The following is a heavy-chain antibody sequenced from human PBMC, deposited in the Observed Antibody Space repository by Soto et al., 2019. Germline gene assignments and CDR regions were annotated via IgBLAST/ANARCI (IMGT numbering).Heavy chain of an antibody. CDR2: IYYSGST. Sequence: SETLSLTCTVSGGSISSGDYYWSWIRQPPGKGLEWIGYIYYSGSTYYNPSLKSRVTISVGTSKNQFSLKLSSVTAADTAVYYCASTKYSSSWFPDYWGQGTLVTVSS. J-gene: IGHJ4*02. D-gene: IGHD6-13*01. V-gene: IGHV4-30-4*01. CDR1: GGSISSGDYY. CDR3: ASTKYSSSWFPDY.